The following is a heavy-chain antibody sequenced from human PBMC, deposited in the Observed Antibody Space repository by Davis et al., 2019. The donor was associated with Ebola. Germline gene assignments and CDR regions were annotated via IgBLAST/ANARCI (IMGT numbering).Heavy chain of an antibody. CDR2: ISSSSSTI. CDR3: ARDLHHIVVVWNAFDI. CDR1: GFTFSSYS. V-gene: IGHV3-48*01. Sequence: GGSLRLSCAASGFTFSSYSMNWVRQAPGKGLEWVSYISSSSSTIYYADSVKGRFTISRDNAKNSLYLQMNSLRAEDTAVYYCARDLHHIVVVWNAFDIWGQGTMVTVSS. D-gene: IGHD2-15*01. J-gene: IGHJ3*02.